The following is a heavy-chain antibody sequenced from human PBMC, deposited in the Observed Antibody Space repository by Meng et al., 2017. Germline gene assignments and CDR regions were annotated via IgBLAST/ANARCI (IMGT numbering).Heavy chain of an antibody. V-gene: IGHV3-30*03. J-gene: IGHJ4*02. CDR2: ITKDGSRK. CDR3: ARDFDY. Sequence: QVQVVESGGDVVPPGVSLTLSGGASGFIFSNYEMHWARQAPGKGLEWVACITKDGSRKYYLGSVRGRFTISRDNSKNTLYLEMNSLRSEDTALYYCARDFDYWGQGTLVTVSS. CDR1: GFIFSNYE.